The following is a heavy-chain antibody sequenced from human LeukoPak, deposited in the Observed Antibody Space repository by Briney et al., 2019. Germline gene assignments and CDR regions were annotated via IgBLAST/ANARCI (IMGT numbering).Heavy chain of an antibody. D-gene: IGHD3-10*01. Sequence: PGGSLRLSCAASGFTFSNYAMRWVRQAPGKGLEWVSGISGSGDSTYYADSVKGRFTISRDNSKNTLYLQMNSLRAEDTAVYYCAKAPITMVRGVKGPFDPWGQGTLVTVSS. J-gene: IGHJ5*02. V-gene: IGHV3-23*01. CDR1: GFTFSNYA. CDR3: AKAPITMVRGVKGPFDP. CDR2: ISGSGDST.